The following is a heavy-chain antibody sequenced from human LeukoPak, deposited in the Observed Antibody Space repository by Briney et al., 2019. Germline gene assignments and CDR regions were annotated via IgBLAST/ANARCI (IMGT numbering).Heavy chain of an antibody. CDR3: VSSTGQQFIPYDY. J-gene: IGHJ4*01. CDR2: IYGDNAA. Sequence: GGSQRLSCAASAINVTTNYMTWIRQAPGKGLEWVSLIYGDNAAYYAESVRGRFIISRDSLKNTLFLQMNSLRAEDTAVYYCVSSTGQQFIPYDYWGHGAHVTVSS. D-gene: IGHD6-13*01. V-gene: IGHV3-66*02. CDR1: AINVTTNY.